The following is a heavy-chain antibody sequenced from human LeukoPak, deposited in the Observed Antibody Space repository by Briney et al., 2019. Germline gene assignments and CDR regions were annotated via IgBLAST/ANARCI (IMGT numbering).Heavy chain of an antibody. CDR2: IKEDKSAK. Sequence: GSLRLSFVASGFTFSTYWMAWVRQAPGKGLEWVANIKEDKSAKHQADSVRGRFTIFRDNAQNSVYLQMSSLRGEDTAVYYCARDVGGSLDYWGQGTLVTVSS. D-gene: IGHD1-26*01. CDR1: GFTFSTYW. J-gene: IGHJ4*02. V-gene: IGHV3-7*01. CDR3: ARDVGGSLDY.